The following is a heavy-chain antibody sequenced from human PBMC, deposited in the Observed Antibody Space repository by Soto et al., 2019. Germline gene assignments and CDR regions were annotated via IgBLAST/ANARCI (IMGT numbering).Heavy chain of an antibody. CDR2: IIPLFATP. D-gene: IGHD1-26*01. Sequence: QVQLVQSGAEVKKTGSSVRVSCKASGGTFSTHAINWVRQAPGHGLEWMGGIIPLFATPNYAQKFQGRVTITADKSTNTAYMELRSQGSEDTAVYFCARGWETVGTTTPFAYWGQGTLVTVSS. J-gene: IGHJ4*02. CDR1: GGTFSTHA. V-gene: IGHV1-69*06. CDR3: ARGWETVGTTTPFAY.